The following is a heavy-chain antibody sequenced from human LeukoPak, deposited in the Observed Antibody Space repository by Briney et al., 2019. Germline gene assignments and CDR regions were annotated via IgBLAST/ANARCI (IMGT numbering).Heavy chain of an antibody. Sequence: SSVKVFCKASGYTFTGYHLHWVRQAPGQGVEGMGWINPNNGGTYYAQTFQGRVTMTRDTSISTAYMEVSRLRSDDTAIYYCARHVAASVWFDPWGQGTLVTVSS. CDR2: INPNNGGT. CDR3: ARHVAASVWFDP. J-gene: IGHJ5*02. V-gene: IGHV1-2*02. CDR1: GYTFTGYH. D-gene: IGHD2-21*01.